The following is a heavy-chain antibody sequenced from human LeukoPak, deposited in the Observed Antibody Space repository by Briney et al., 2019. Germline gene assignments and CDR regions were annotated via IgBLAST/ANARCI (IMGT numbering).Heavy chain of an antibody. CDR3: ARGPYFYDSSGAFDI. J-gene: IGHJ3*02. CDR2: ISSSGST. CDR1: GDSISSGDYY. D-gene: IGHD3-22*01. V-gene: IGHV4-61*02. Sequence: SETLSLTCTVSGDSISSGDYYWRWIRQPAGKGLEWIGRISSSGSTNYNPSLKSRVTISVDTSKNQFSLKLSSVTAADTAVYFCARGPYFYDSSGAFDIWGQGTMVTVSS.